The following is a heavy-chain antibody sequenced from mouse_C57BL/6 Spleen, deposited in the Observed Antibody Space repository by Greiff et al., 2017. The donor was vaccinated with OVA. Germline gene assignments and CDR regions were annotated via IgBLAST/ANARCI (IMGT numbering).Heavy chain of an antibody. CDR1: GYAFSSYW. CDR2: IYPGDGDT. J-gene: IGHJ2*01. D-gene: IGHD1-1*01. CDR3: ARSDYYGTSSLFDY. Sequence: QVQLQQSGAELVKPGASVKISCKASGYAFSSYWMNWVKQRPGKGLEWIGQIYPGDGDTNYNGKFKGKATLTADKSSSTAYMQLSSLTSEDSAVYFCARSDYYGTSSLFDYWSQGTTLTVSS. V-gene: IGHV1-80*01.